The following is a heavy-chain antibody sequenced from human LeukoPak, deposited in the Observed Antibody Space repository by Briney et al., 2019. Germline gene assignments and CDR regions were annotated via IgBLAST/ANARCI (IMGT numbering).Heavy chain of an antibody. Sequence: PGGSLRLSCAVSGFTFRSHGMHWVRQAPGKGLEWVAFIRYDGSNKYYADSVKGRFTISRDNSKDTLYLQMNSLRGEDTAVYYCVEGAGATDYYYYMDVWGKGTTVTVSS. D-gene: IGHD1-14*01. CDR3: VEGAGATDYYYYMDV. V-gene: IGHV3-30*02. CDR2: IRYDGSNK. CDR1: GFTFRSHG. J-gene: IGHJ6*03.